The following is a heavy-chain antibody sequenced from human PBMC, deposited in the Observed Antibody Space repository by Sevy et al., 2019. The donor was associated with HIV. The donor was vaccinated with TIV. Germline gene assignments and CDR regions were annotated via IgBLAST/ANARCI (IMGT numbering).Heavy chain of an antibody. CDR3: VIGDCGGDCSPHWFDP. Sequence: ASVKVSCKASGYTFTNYFMNWVRQAPGQGLDWMGTINPSGGSTTYAQRFQARVTMTTDTSTGTVYMELSSLRSEDTAVYYCVIGDCGGDCSPHWFDPWGQGTLVTVSS. D-gene: IGHD2-21*01. J-gene: IGHJ5*02. CDR1: GYTFTNYF. CDR2: INPSGGST. V-gene: IGHV1-46*03.